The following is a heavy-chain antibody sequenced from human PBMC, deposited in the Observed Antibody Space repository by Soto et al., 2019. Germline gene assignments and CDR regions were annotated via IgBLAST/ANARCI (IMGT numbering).Heavy chain of an antibody. V-gene: IGHV3-7*01. CDR2: IKQDGSET. J-gene: IGHJ5*02. CDR1: GFFFSAGW. Sequence: GGSLRLSCAASGFFFSAGWMSWGRQAPGKGLEWVSSIKQDGSETYYLDSVKGRFTFSRDNAKNSLDLQMSSLRAEDTAVYYCARGPEGFRPLSNNWFDPWGQGTPVTVSS. CDR3: ARGPEGFRPLSNNWFDP. D-gene: IGHD3-10*01.